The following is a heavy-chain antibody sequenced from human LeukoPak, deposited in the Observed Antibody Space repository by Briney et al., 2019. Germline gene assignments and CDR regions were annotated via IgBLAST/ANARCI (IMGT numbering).Heavy chain of an antibody. J-gene: IGHJ6*02. V-gene: IGHV3-43*02. D-gene: IGHD1-26*01. CDR1: GFTFSSYA. CDR3: ATWAFYHSLDV. CDR2: INKDGSAT. Sequence: GGSLRLSCGASGFTFSSYAMSWVRQAPGKGLEWVSLINKDGSATYYADSVKGRFTISRDNSKNSLYLQMNSLRSEDTALYYCATWAFYHSLDVWGQGTTVTVSS.